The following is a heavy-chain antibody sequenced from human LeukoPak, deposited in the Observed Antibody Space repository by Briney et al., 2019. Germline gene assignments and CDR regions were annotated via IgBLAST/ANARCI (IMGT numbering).Heavy chain of an antibody. Sequence: SVKVSCKASGGTFSSYTISWVRQAPGQGLEWMGRIIPILGIANYAQKFQGRVTITADKSTSTAYMELSSLRSEDPAVYYCARQYCSGVTCYHIPLDYWGQGTLVTVSS. D-gene: IGHD2-15*01. CDR3: ARQYCSGVTCYHIPLDY. CDR2: IIPILGIA. CDR1: GGTFSSYT. V-gene: IGHV1-69*02. J-gene: IGHJ4*02.